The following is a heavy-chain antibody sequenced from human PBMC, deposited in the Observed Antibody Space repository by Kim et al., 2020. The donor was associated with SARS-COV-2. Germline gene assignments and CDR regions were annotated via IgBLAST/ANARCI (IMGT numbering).Heavy chain of an antibody. CDR3: AREKIAAAGTLYYYGMDV. CDR2: ISYDGSNK. CDR1: GFTFSSYA. D-gene: IGHD6-13*01. V-gene: IGHV3-30*04. J-gene: IGHJ6*02. Sequence: GGSLRLSCAASGFTFSSYAMHWVRQAPGKGLEWVAVISYDGSNKYYADSVKGRFTISRDNSKNTLYLQMNSLRAEDTAVYYCAREKIAAAGTLYYYGMDVWGQGTTVTVSS.